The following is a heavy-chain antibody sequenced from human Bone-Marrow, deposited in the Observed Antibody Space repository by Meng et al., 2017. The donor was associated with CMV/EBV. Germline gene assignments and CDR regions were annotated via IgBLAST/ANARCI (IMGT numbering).Heavy chain of an antibody. Sequence: GESLKIYCAASGFTFSSYAMHWVRQAPGKGLEWVAVISYDGSNKYYADSVKGRFTISRDNSKNTLYLQMNSLRAEGTAVYYCAKDRGWGSYYFDYWGQGTLVTVSS. CDR2: ISYDGSNK. CDR1: GFTFSSYA. J-gene: IGHJ4*02. V-gene: IGHV3-30*04. D-gene: IGHD6-19*01. CDR3: AKDRGWGSYYFDY.